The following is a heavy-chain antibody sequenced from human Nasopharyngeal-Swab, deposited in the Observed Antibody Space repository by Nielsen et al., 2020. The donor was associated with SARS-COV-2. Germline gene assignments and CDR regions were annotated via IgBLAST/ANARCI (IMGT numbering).Heavy chain of an antibody. J-gene: IGHJ6*02. CDR2: INTYNGNT. V-gene: IGHV1-18*01. Sequence: ASVNVSCKASGYSFTTYGISWVRQAPGQGIEWMGWINTYNGNTNYAQKLQGRVTLTTDTSTSTAFMELRSLGSDDTAVYYCARGGPRNWGDYYGMDVWGQGTTVTVSS. CDR1: GYSFTTYG. CDR3: ARGGPRNWGDYYGMDV. D-gene: IGHD7-27*01.